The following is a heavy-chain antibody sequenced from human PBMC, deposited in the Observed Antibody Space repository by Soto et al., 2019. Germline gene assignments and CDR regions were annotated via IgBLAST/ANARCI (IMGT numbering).Heavy chain of an antibody. Sequence: EVQLVESGGCLVKPGGSLRLSCAASGFTFSSYSMNWVRQAPGKGLEWVSSISSSSSYIYYADSVKGRFTISRDNAKNSLYLQMNSLRAEDTAVYYCARDRSSGSYYYGMDVWGQGTTVTVSS. D-gene: IGHD6-19*01. V-gene: IGHV3-21*01. CDR1: GFTFSSYS. CDR2: ISSSSSYI. CDR3: ARDRSSGSYYYGMDV. J-gene: IGHJ6*02.